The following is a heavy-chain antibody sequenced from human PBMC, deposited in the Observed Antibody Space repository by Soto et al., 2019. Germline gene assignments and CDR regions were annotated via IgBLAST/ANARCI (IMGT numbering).Heavy chain of an antibody. CDR1: GYTFTSYG. CDR3: AREGELRFFDWLLSTPPFYGMDV. D-gene: IGHD3-9*01. CDR2: ISAYNGNT. Sequence: ASVKVSCKDSGYTFTSYGISWVRQAPGQGLDWRGWISAYNGNTNYAQKLQGRVTMTTDTSTSTAYMELRSLRSDDTAVNYCAREGELRFFDWLLSTPPFYGMDVWGQGTTVTVSS. J-gene: IGHJ6*02. V-gene: IGHV1-18*01.